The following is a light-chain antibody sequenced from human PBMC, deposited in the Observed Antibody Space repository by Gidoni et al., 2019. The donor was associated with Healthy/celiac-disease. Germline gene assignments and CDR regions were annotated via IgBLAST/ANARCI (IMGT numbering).Light chain of an antibody. CDR3: SAYTSSNTLV. CDR2: DVS. CDR1: SSDVGGYNY. J-gene: IGLJ2*01. V-gene: IGLV2-14*01. Sequence: QSALTQPASVSGSPGQSITISCTGTSSDVGGYNYVSWYQPHPGKAPKLMIDDVSNRPSGVSNRFSGSKSGNTASLTIAGLQAEDEADYYCSAYTSSNTLVFGGGTKLTVL.